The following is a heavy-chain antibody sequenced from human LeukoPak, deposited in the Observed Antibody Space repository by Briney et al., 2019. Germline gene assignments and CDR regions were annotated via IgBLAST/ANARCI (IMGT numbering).Heavy chain of an antibody. CDR1: GFTFSSYG. D-gene: IGHD6-13*01. V-gene: IGHV3-30*18. CDR2: IANDGRDK. CDR3: AKDGRVAAAAYYFDY. J-gene: IGHJ4*02. Sequence: QPGGSLRLSCAASGFTFSSYGMHWVRQAPGKGLEWVAVIANDGRDKKYADSVKGRFTISRDNSKNTLYLQMNSLRAEDTAVYYCAKDGRVAAAAYYFDYWGQGTLATVSS.